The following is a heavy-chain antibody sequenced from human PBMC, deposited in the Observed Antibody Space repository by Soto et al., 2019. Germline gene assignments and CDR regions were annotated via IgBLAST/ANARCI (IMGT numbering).Heavy chain of an antibody. CDR1: GGSFSGYY. J-gene: IGHJ6*02. V-gene: IGHV4-34*01. CDR3: ARTYGSGSYRSRYYYGMDV. D-gene: IGHD3-10*01. Sequence: SETLSLTCAVYGGSFSGYYWSWIRQPPGKGLEWIGEINHSGSTNYNPSLKSRVTISVDTSKNQFSLKLSSVTAVDTAVYYCARTYGSGSYRSRYYYGMDVWGQGTTVT. CDR2: INHSGST.